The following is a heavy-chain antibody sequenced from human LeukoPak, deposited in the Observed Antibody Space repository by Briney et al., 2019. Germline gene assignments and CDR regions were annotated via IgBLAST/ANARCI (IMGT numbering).Heavy chain of an antibody. Sequence: SVKVSCKASGCTFSSYAMNWVRQAPGQGLEWVGRIIPLLGITNHAQKLQGRVTVTADTSTNTAYMELSSLISDDTAVYYCARARTMITFGGIRHAFDIWGQGTLVTVSS. CDR3: ARARTMITFGGIRHAFDI. J-gene: IGHJ3*02. CDR1: GCTFSSYA. D-gene: IGHD3-16*01. V-gene: IGHV1-69*04. CDR2: IIPLLGIT.